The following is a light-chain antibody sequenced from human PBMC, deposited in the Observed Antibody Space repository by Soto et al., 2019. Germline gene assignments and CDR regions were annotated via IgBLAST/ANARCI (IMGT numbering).Light chain of an antibody. CDR2: AAS. Sequence: DIQMTQSPSSLSASVGDGVAITCRASQTIMTYLNWYQLKPGKPPRLLIYAASSLQSGVPSRFSARGSGTDFTLTISNLQPEDFATYSCQQSYNSPRTFGQGTKVDIK. V-gene: IGKV1-39*01. CDR1: QTIMTY. J-gene: IGKJ1*01. CDR3: QQSYNSPRT.